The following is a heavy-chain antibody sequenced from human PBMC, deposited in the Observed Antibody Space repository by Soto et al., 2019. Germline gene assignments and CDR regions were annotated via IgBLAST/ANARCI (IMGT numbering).Heavy chain of an antibody. Sequence: SGPTLVNPTQTLTLTCTFSGFSFSTSGMCVSWIRQPPGKALEWLALIDWDDDKFYVTSLKTRLTISRDTSKNQVVLTMTNMDPLDTATYYCARNFYDTGNHYARIDYWGPGTLVTVSA. D-gene: IGHD3-22*01. V-gene: IGHV2-70*01. CDR3: ARNFYDTGNHYARIDY. J-gene: IGHJ4*02. CDR1: GFSFSTSGMC. CDR2: IDWDDDK.